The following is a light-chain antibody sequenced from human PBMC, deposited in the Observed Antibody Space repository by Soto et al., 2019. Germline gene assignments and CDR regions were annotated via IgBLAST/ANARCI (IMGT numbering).Light chain of an antibody. V-gene: IGKV3-20*01. CDR3: QQYGSSGT. CDR2: GAS. J-gene: IGKJ1*01. CDR1: QSVSNNY. Sequence: EIVGSQSPGTLSLSPGERATLSCRASQSVSNNYLAWYQQKPGQAPRLLIYGASNRATGIPDRFSGSGSGTDFTLTISRLEPEDFAVYYCQQYGSSGTFGQGTKVDIK.